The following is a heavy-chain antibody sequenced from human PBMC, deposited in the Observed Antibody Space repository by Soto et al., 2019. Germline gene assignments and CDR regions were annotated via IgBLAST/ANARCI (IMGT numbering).Heavy chain of an antibody. CDR1: GFTFSSYG. Sequence: QVQLVESGGGVVQPGRSLRLSCAASGFTFSSYGMHWVRQAPGKGLEWVAVISYDGSNKYYADSVKGRFTISRDNSKNTLYLQMNSLRAEDTAVYYCAKDLLRVREIYGMDVWGQGTTVTVSS. CDR2: ISYDGSNK. CDR3: AKDLLRVREIYGMDV. V-gene: IGHV3-30*18. D-gene: IGHD3-10*01. J-gene: IGHJ6*02.